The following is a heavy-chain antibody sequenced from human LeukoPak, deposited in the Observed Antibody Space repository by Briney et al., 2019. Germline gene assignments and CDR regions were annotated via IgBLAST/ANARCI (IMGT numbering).Heavy chain of an antibody. CDR1: GGSISSYY. V-gene: IGHV4-59*01. CDR3: ARVSDIALDY. CDR2: IYYNGST. Sequence: SETLSLTCTVSGGSISSYYWSWIRQPPGKGLEWIGYIYYNGSTNYNPSLKSRVTISVDTSKNQFSLKLSSVTAADTAVYYCARVSDIALDYWGQGTLVTVSS. J-gene: IGHJ4*02. D-gene: IGHD3-10*01.